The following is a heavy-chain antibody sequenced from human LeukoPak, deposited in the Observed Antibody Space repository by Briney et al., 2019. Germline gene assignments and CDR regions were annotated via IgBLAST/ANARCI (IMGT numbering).Heavy chain of an antibody. V-gene: IGHV3-74*01. Sequence: PGGSLRLSCAASGFTFSGSWMHWVRQAPGKGLVWVSRINSDGSITTYADSVKGRFTISRDNAKNTLYLQMNSLRAEDTAVYYCARGLVPGFLDYWGQGTPVTVSS. CDR3: ARGLVPGFLDY. J-gene: IGHJ4*02. D-gene: IGHD4-11*01. CDR2: INSDGSIT. CDR1: GFTFSGSW.